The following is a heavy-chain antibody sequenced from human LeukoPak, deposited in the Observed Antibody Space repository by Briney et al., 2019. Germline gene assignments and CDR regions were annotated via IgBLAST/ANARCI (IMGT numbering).Heavy chain of an antibody. J-gene: IGHJ4*02. V-gene: IGHV3-21*01. CDR3: ARTYYDILTGYNPYFDY. D-gene: IGHD3-9*01. CDR2: ITASSTAI. Sequence: GGSLRLSCAASGFTFNTYTMNWVRQAPGKGLEWVSSITASSTAIYSADSVKGRFTISRDNAKNFLYLQMNSLRAEDTAVYYCARTYYDILTGYNPYFDYWGQGVLVTVSS. CDR1: GFTFNTYT.